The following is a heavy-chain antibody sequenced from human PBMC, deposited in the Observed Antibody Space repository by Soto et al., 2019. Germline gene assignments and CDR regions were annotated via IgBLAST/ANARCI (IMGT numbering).Heavy chain of an antibody. CDR2: ISGSGGST. CDR1: GLNFSSYA. J-gene: IGHJ4*02. V-gene: IGHV3-23*01. CDR3: AKDALAVAGTFDY. D-gene: IGHD6-19*01. Sequence: GGSLRLSCAASGLNFSSYAMSWVRKTPGKGLEWVSAISGSGGSTYYADSVKGRFTISRDNSKNTLYLQMNSLRAEDTAVYYCAKDALAVAGTFDYWGQGTLVTVSS.